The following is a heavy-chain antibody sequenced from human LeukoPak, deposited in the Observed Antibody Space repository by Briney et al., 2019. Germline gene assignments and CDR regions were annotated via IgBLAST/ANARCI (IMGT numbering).Heavy chain of an antibody. D-gene: IGHD3-22*01. CDR2: ISYDGSNK. CDR1: GFTFSSYA. Sequence: GGSLRLSCAASGFTFSSYAMHWVRQAPGKGLEWVAVISYDGSNKYYADSVKGRFTISRDNSKNTLYLQMNSLRAEDTAVYYCAKDLVPMIAIPHAFDIWGQGTMVTVSS. J-gene: IGHJ3*02. CDR3: AKDLVPMIAIPHAFDI. V-gene: IGHV3-30*04.